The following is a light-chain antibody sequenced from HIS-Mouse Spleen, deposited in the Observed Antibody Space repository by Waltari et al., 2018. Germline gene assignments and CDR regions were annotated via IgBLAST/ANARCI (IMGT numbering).Light chain of an antibody. CDR2: DVS. V-gene: IGLV2-14*03. Sequence: QSALTQPASVSGSPGPSNTISYTGIRSYGCGYYYCSWYQQHPGKAPKLMIYDVSNRPSGVSNRFSGSKSGNTASLTISGLQAEDEADYYCSSYTSSSFNVVFGGGTKLTVL. CDR1: RSYGCGYYY. J-gene: IGLJ2*01. CDR3: SSYTSSSFNVV.